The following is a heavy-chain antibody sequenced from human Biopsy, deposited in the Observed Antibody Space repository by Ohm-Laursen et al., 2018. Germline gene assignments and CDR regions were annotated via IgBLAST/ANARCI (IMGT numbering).Heavy chain of an antibody. V-gene: IGHV4-59*12. CDR3: ARWTPEYDSSRYYLDAFDI. J-gene: IGHJ3*02. CDR1: GGSISSDY. D-gene: IGHD3-22*01. CDR2: IYSSGST. Sequence: SETLSLTCTVSGGSISSDYWSWIRQPPGKGLEWIGYIYSSGSTNYNPSLKSRVTLSMDTSKRQFSLKLSFVTAADTAVYYCARWTPEYDSSRYYLDAFDIWGQGTKVTVSS.